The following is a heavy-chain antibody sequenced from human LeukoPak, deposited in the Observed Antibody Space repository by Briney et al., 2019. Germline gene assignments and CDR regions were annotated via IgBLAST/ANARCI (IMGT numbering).Heavy chain of an antibody. CDR1: GFTISDYD. D-gene: IGHD3-16*01. V-gene: IGHV3-21*01. CDR3: GRAFPPLRTSSAGDL. J-gene: IGHJ4*02. CDR2: ISYLSTHV. Sequence: GGSLRLSCSASGFTISDYDMNWVRQAPGKGLEWVSSISYLSTHVYYRDSVKGRFSISRDNAKNSLYLQMNSLGAEDTAIYYCGRAFPPLRTSSAGDLWGQGILVTVSS.